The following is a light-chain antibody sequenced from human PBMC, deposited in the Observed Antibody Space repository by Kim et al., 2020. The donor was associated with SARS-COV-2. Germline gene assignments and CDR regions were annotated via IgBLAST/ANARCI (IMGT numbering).Light chain of an antibody. CDR1: SSDVGGYNY. CDR2: DVS. Sequence: QSALTQPRSVSGSPGQSVTISCTGTSSDVGGYNYVSWYQQHPGKAPKLMIYDVSKRPSGVPDRFSGSKSGNTASLTISGLQAEDEADYYCTTHANNNYIFGTGTKVTVL. V-gene: IGLV2-11*01. CDR3: TTHANNNYI. J-gene: IGLJ1*01.